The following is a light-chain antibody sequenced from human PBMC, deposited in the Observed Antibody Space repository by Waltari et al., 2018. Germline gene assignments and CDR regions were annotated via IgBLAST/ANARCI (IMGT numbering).Light chain of an antibody. CDR1: HLGGNS. V-gene: IGLV3-21*02. Sequence: SYVLTPPPSLSVAPGQTARLTCGENHLGGNSVQWYQQKAGQAPILVVYDNNDRPSEIPERISGSNSGNTATLTITRVEAGDEADYFCQVWDSSGDQVVFGGGTKLTVL. CDR3: QVWDSSGDQVV. CDR2: DNN. J-gene: IGLJ2*01.